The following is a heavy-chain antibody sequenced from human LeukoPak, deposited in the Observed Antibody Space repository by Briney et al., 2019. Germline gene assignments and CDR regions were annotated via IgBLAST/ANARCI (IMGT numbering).Heavy chain of an antibody. Sequence: GESLKISCKGSGYSFTSYWIGWVRQMPGKGLEWMGIIYPGDSDTRYSPSFQGQVTISADKSIGTAYLQWSSLKASDTAMYYCARQRDIAVAGSPGDFDYWGQGTLVTVSS. J-gene: IGHJ4*02. CDR3: ARQRDIAVAGSPGDFDY. CDR1: GYSFTSYW. CDR2: IYPGDSDT. D-gene: IGHD6-19*01. V-gene: IGHV5-51*01.